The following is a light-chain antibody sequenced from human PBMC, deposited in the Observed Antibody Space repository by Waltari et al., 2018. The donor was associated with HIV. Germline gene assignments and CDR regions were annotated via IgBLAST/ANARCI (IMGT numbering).Light chain of an antibody. V-gene: IGKV3-11*01. CDR3: QQRSIWVT. Sequence: IVLTQSPATLSLSPGESATLSCRASQTVYNYLAWYQQKPGQAPRLLIYNALTRATGIPARFSGSGSGTDFTLNITSLEPEDFAVYYCQQRSIWVTFGGGTRVEIK. J-gene: IGKJ4*01. CDR2: NAL. CDR1: QTVYNY.